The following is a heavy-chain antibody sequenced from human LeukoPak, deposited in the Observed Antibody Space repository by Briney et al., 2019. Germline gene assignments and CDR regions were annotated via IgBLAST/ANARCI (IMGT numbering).Heavy chain of an antibody. J-gene: IGHJ4*02. CDR3: ARGYSSSWNYFDY. D-gene: IGHD6-13*01. CDR1: GGPISSYF. Sequence: SETLSLTCTVSGGPISSYFWSWIRQPPGKGLEWIGYISDSGSTNYNPSLKSRVTISIDTSENQFSLKVRSVTAADTAVYYCARGYSSSWNYFDYWGQGTLVTVSS. V-gene: IGHV4-59*01. CDR2: ISDSGST.